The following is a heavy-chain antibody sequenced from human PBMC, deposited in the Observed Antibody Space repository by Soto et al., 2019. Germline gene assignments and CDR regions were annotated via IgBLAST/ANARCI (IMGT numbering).Heavy chain of an antibody. CDR2: IYSGGTT. D-gene: IGHD4-17*01. CDR1: GFSVSINY. V-gene: IGHV3-66*01. CDR3: AGDSTDGDFVDAFDV. Sequence: ELQLVESGGGLVQPGGSLRLSCAASGFSVSINYVNWVRQAPGKGLEWVSVIYSGGTTHYADSVKGRFTISRDTSKNTLYLQMNSLRVEDTAVYYCAGDSTDGDFVDAFDVWGQGTTVTVSS. J-gene: IGHJ3*01.